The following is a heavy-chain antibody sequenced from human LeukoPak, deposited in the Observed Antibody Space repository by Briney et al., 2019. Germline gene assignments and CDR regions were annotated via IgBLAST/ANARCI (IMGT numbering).Heavy chain of an antibody. CDR2: ITHSGST. V-gene: IGHV4-34*01. CDR3: ASLNYVWGSYRQKGYFQH. Sequence: SETLSLTCAVYGGSFSGYYWSWIRQPPGKGLEWIGEITHSGSTNYNPSLKSRVTISVDTSKNQFSLKLSSVTAADTAVYYCASLNYVWGSYRQKGYFQHWGQGTLVTVSS. D-gene: IGHD3-16*02. J-gene: IGHJ1*01. CDR1: GGSFSGYY.